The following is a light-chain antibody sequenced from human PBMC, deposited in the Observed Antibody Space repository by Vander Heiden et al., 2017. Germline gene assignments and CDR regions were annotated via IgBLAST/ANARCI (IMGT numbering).Light chain of an antibody. Sequence: EFVLTQSPGTLSLSPGERATLSCRASQTIGSSSLAWYQQKPGEAPRLLIYGASRRATGIPDRFTVSGSGTDFALSIRSLEPEDFAVYYCQYYGSSGRTFRQGTKMQIK. CDR2: GAS. V-gene: IGKV3-20*01. CDR1: QTIGSSS. J-gene: IGKJ2*01. CDR3: QYYGSSGRT.